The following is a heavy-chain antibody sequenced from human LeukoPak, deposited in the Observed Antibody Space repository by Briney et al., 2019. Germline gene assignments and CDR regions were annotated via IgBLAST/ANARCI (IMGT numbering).Heavy chain of an antibody. V-gene: IGHV4-59*01. J-gene: IGHJ4*02. CDR3: ARTHYEGYTEH. D-gene: IGHD3-16*01. CDR2: IYYSGST. CDR1: GGSISSYY. Sequence: SETLSLTCTVSGGSISSYYWSWIRQPPGKGLEWIGYIYYSGSTNYNPSLKSRVTISVDTSKNQFSLKLSSVTAADTAVYYCARTHYEGYTEHWGQGTLVTVSS.